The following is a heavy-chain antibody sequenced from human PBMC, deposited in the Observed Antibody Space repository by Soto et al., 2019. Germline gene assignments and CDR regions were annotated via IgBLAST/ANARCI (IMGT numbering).Heavy chain of an antibody. Sequence: EVQLVESGGGLVQPGGSLRLSCAASGFTFSNAWMNWVRQAPGKGLEWVGRIKSKTDGGTTDYAAPVKGRFTISRDDSINTLYLQMNSLKTQDTAVYYCTPHSLQYGVDIVATGRGYSYGYFDYWGQGTLVTVSS. D-gene: IGHD5-18*01. V-gene: IGHV3-15*07. CDR3: TPHSLQYGVDIVATGRGYSYGYFDY. CDR1: GFTFSNAW. CDR2: IKSKTDGGTT. J-gene: IGHJ4*02.